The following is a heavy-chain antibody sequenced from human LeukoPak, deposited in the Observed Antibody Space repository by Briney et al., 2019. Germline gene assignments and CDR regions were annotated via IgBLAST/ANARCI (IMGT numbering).Heavy chain of an antibody. CDR2: ISVYNGKT. CDR1: AYAFTIYG. Sequence: ASVNLSCTASAYAFTIYGFSWNRLAQGPGNEPMGLISVYNGKTNYAQKIQGRVTMTTATSKSTDYMELRSLRSDGTAVDYYARGLYSSSWDPFDPWGQGTQVTVSS. D-gene: IGHD6-13*01. CDR3: ARGLYSSSWDPFDP. J-gene: IGHJ5*02. V-gene: IGHV1-18*01.